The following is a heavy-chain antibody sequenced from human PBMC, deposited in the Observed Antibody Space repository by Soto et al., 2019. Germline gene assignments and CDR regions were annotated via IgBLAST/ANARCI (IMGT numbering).Heavy chain of an antibody. CDR3: TRDSASYSSSSGSYWYFDL. V-gene: IGHV3-23*01. CDR1: GFTFSSYA. CDR2: ISGSGGST. J-gene: IGHJ2*01. Sequence: PGGSLRLSCAASGFTFSSYAMSWVRQAPGKGLEWVSAISGSGGSTYYADSVKGRFTISRDNSKNTLYLQMNSLSDEDMAVYYCTRDSASYSSSSGSYWYFDLWGRGTLVTVSS. D-gene: IGHD6-6*01.